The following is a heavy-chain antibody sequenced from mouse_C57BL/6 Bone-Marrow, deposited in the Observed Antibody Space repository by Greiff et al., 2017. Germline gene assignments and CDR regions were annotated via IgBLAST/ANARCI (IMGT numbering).Heavy chain of an antibody. CDR3: ARRGIYYDYDWYFDV. Sequence: EVKLMESGGDLVKPGGSLKLSCAASGFTFSSYGMSWVRQTPDKRLEWVATISSGGSYTYYPDSVKGRFTISRDNDKNTLYLQMSSLKSEDTAMYYCARRGIYYDYDWYFDVWGTGTTVTVSS. J-gene: IGHJ1*03. D-gene: IGHD2-4*01. V-gene: IGHV5-6*01. CDR2: ISSGGSYT. CDR1: GFTFSSYG.